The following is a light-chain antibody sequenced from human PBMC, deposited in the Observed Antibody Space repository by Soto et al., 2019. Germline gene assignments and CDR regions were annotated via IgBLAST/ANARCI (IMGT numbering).Light chain of an antibody. Sequence: EIVLTQTPPSLSVTPGQPASISCKSSHNLGHSDGRTYVYWYVQRPGQTPQVLIYEVSNRLSGVPDRFGGYGAGTDFTLEISRVEADDVGIYYCMQTIQLPLTFGGGTKVEIK. CDR1: HNLGHSDGRTY. CDR2: EVS. V-gene: IGKV2D-29*01. J-gene: IGKJ4*01. CDR3: MQTIQLPLT.